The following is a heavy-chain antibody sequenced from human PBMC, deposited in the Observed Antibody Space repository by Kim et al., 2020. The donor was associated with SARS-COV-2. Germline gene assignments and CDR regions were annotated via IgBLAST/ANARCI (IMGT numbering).Heavy chain of an antibody. CDR1: GGSISSSSYY. D-gene: IGHD1-1*01. CDR2: IYCSGST. J-gene: IGHJ6*03. V-gene: IGHV4-39*01. Sequence: SETLSLTCTVSGGSISSSSYYWVWIRPPTGKGLEWFGCIYCSGSTYYTLSLQSRVTISAYTTQNQLSLKLITVTAAAAAVYYCARLGVGLAWYDGYYYY. CDR3: ARLGVGLAWYDGYYYY.